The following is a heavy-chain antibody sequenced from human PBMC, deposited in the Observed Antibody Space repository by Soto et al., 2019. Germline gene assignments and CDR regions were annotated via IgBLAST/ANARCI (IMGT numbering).Heavy chain of an antibody. D-gene: IGHD6-6*01. CDR1: GFTFSSYA. J-gene: IGHJ5*02. CDR2: ISGSGGST. Sequence: PGGSLRLSCAASGFTFSSYAMSWVRQAPGKGLEWVSAISGSGGSTYYADSVKGRFTISRDNSKNTLYLQMNSLRAEDTAVYYCAKDGRYSSSSFYWFDPWGQGTLVTVSS. V-gene: IGHV3-23*01. CDR3: AKDGRYSSSSFYWFDP.